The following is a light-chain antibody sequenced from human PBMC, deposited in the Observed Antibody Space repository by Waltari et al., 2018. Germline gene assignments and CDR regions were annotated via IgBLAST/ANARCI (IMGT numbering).Light chain of an antibody. CDR1: SSDVGSYNP. CDR3: SSFTITYTFV. CDR2: DVT. V-gene: IGLV2-14*03. J-gene: IGLJ1*01. Sequence: QSALTQPASVSGSLGQSLTISCTGTSSDVGSYNPVSWYQQYPGKAPQVIILDVTYRPSGVSNRFSGSKSGNTASLTISGLQAEDEATYYCSSFTITYTFVFGTGTKVTVL.